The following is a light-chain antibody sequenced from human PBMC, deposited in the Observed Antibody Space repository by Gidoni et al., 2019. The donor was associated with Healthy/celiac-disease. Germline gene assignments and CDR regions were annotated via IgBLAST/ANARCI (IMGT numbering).Light chain of an antibody. CDR3: QQSYSTPQT. Sequence: DIQRTQYPSSLSASVGDRVTITCRASQSISSYLNWYQQKPGKVPKLLIYAASSLQSGVPSKFSGSGSGTDFTLTISSLQPEDFATYYCQQSYSTPQTFXQXTKVQIK. CDR1: QSISSY. J-gene: IGKJ1*01. CDR2: AAS. V-gene: IGKV1-39*01.